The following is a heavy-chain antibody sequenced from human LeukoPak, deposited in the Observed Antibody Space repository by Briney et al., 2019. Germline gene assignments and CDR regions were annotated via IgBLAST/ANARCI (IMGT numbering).Heavy chain of an antibody. CDR2: MNPNSGGT. V-gene: IGHV1-8*01. J-gene: IGHJ4*02. D-gene: IGHD6-25*01. Sequence: ASVKVSCKASGYTFTSYDINWVRQATGQGLEWMGWMNPNSGGTNYAQKFQGRVTMTTDTPTSTVYMELRSLRSDDTAVYYCGRHDGGSGWPWLGIDYWGQGTLVTVSS. CDR1: GYTFTSYD. CDR3: GRHDGGSGWPWLGIDY.